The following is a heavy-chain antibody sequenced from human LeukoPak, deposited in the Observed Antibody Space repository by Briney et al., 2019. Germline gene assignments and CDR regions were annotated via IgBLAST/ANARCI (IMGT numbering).Heavy chain of an antibody. CDR1: GYTFTGYY. CDR3: AGGAYYDILTGYLRYYYYGMDA. D-gene: IGHD3-9*01. Sequence: ASVKVSCKASGYTFTGYYMHWVRQAPGQGLEWMGWINPNSGGTNYAQKFQGRVTMTRDTSISTAYMELSRLRSDDTAVYYCAGGAYYDILTGYLRYYYYGMDAWGQGTTVTVSS. V-gene: IGHV1-2*02. CDR2: INPNSGGT. J-gene: IGHJ6*02.